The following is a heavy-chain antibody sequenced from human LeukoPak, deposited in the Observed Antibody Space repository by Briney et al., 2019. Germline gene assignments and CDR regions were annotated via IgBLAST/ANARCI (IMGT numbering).Heavy chain of an antibody. CDR3: ARAGVVVPAATAGKQLYYYYYMDV. CDR2: INPNSGGT. J-gene: IGHJ6*03. Sequence: ASVKVSCKASGYTFTGYYMHWVRQAPGQGLEWMGWINPNSGGTNYAQKFQGRVTMTRDTSISTAYMELSRLRSDGAAVYYCARAGVVVPAATAGKQLYYYYYMDVWGKGTTVTVSS. D-gene: IGHD2-2*01. V-gene: IGHV1-2*02. CDR1: GYTFTGYY.